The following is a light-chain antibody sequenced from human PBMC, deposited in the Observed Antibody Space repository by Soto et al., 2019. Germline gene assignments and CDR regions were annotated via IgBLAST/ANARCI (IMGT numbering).Light chain of an antibody. Sequence: LVMTQSPAALSVSPEERATLSCWASQSVRSNLAWYQQKPGQAPRLLIYGTSTRAPDIPARFSGSGSGTEFTLTISSLQSEDFAVYYCQHYNNWPLTFGGGTNVDI. CDR2: GTS. V-gene: IGKV3-15*01. CDR1: QSVRSN. CDR3: QHYNNWPLT. J-gene: IGKJ4*01.